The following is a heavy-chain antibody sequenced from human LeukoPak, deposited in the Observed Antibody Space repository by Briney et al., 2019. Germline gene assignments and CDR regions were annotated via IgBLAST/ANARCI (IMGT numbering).Heavy chain of an antibody. J-gene: IGHJ4*02. V-gene: IGHV3-21*05. CDR2: ISSSSSYT. CDR1: GFTFSSYA. CDR3: AAGTAADF. D-gene: IGHD6-13*01. Sequence: GGSLRLSCAASGFTFSSYAMSWVRQAPGKGLEWISYISSSSSYTDYADSVKGRFTISRDNAKSALYLQMHSLRLEDTAVYYCAAGTAADFWGQGTLVTVSS.